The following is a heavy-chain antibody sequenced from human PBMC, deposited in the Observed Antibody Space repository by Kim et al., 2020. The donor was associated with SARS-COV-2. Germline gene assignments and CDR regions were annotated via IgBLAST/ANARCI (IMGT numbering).Heavy chain of an antibody. J-gene: IGHJ6*01. Sequence: GGSLRLSCAASGFTFDDYAMHWVRQAPGKGLEWVSGISWNSGSIGYADSVKGRFTISRDNAKNSLYLQMNSLRAEDTALYYCAKEMGTTVTTVGDYYYY. D-gene: IGHD4-17*01. CDR2: ISWNSGSI. V-gene: IGHV3-9*01. CDR3: AKEMGTTVTTVGDYYYY. CDR1: GFTFDDYA.